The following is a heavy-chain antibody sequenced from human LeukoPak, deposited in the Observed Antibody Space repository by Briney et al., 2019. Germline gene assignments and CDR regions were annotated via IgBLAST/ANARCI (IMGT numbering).Heavy chain of an antibody. D-gene: IGHD2-15*01. CDR3: ASAAVYNWFDP. V-gene: IGHV1-18*01. Sequence: GAPVKVSCKASGYTFTTYNINWVRQAPGQGLEWMGWISGYNGNTNYAQKLQGRVTMTTDTSTSTAYMELRSLKSDDTAVYYCASAAVYNWFDPWGQGTLVTVSS. J-gene: IGHJ5*02. CDR2: ISGYNGNT. CDR1: GYTFTTYN.